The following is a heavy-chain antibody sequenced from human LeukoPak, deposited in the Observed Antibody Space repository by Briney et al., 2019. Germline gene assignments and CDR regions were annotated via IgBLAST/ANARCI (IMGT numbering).Heavy chain of an antibody. CDR2: IKQDGSEK. Sequence: PGGSLRLSCAASGFTFTTYWMGWVRQAPGKGLEWVANIKQDGSEKYYGDSVKGRFTISRDNAKNSLSLQMNSLRAEDTAVYYCARDGGFSSGWYYMDVWGKGTTVTISS. CDR1: GFTFTTYW. D-gene: IGHD6-19*01. J-gene: IGHJ6*03. CDR3: ARDGGFSSGWYYMDV. V-gene: IGHV3-7*01.